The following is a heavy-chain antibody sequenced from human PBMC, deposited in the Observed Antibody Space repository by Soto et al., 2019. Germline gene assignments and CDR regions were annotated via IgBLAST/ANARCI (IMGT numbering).Heavy chain of an antibody. CDR3: LKHRWMDY. CDR1: GFIFSSYA. D-gene: IGHD5-12*01. J-gene: IGHJ4*02. Sequence: GGSLRLSCSASGFIFSSYAMHWVRQAPGKGLEYVSSISHDGRSTYYADSVKGRFTISRDNSKSTLYLQMTSLRTDDTAVYYCLKHRWMDYRGQATLVTVFS. V-gene: IGHV3-64D*08. CDR2: ISHDGRST.